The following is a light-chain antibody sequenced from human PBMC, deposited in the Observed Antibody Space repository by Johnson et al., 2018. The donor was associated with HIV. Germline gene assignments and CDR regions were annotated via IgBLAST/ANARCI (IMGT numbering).Light chain of an antibody. J-gene: IGLJ1*01. CDR3: GTWDSNLSAYV. Sequence: QSVLTQPPSVSAAPGQKVIISCSGSSSDIGNNYVSWYQHLPGTAPKLLIYDDNKRPSGIPDRFSGSKSGTSATLGITGLQTGDEADYYCGTWDSNLSAYVFGTGTKVTVL. CDR1: SSDIGNNY. V-gene: IGLV1-51*01. CDR2: DDN.